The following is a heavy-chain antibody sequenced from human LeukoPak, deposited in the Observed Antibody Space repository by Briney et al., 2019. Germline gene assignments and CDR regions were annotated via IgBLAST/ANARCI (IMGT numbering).Heavy chain of an antibody. D-gene: IGHD3-10*01. J-gene: IGHJ3*02. Sequence: SETLSLTCTVSGGSISTYYWNWIRQPAGKGLEWIGYIHNSGSTNYNPSLKSRVSISVDTSKNQFSLKLSSVTAADTAVYYCARAPGGYGSGSRGAFDIWGQGTMVTVSS. CDR2: IHNSGST. CDR1: GGSISTYY. CDR3: ARAPGGYGSGSRGAFDI. V-gene: IGHV4-59*01.